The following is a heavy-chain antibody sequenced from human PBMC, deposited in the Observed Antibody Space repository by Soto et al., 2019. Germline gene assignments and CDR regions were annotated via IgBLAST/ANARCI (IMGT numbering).Heavy chain of an antibody. D-gene: IGHD3-10*01. J-gene: IGHJ4*02. CDR1: GDTFSFYT. Sequence: QVQLVQSGTEVKKPGSSVKVSCKASGDTFSFYTINWVRQAPGLGLEWVGRINPIVSMSNYAQKFKGRVSMTADKSTSTGYMELRSLRSDDTAMYFCAASYGSGYRAFDYWGQGALVIVSS. CDR3: AASYGSGYRAFDY. V-gene: IGHV1-69*02. CDR2: INPIVSMS.